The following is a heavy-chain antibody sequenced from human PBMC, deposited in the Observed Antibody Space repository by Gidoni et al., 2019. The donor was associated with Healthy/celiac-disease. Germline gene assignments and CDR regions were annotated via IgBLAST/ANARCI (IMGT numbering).Heavy chain of an antibody. D-gene: IGHD3-22*01. J-gene: IGHJ3*02. V-gene: IGHV1-69*12. CDR1: GGTFSSYA. CDR2: IIPIFGTA. CDR3: ARDLRIGYDITGAFDI. Sequence: QVQLVQSGAEVKKPGSSVKVSCKASGGTFSSYAISWVRQAPGQGLEWMGGIIPIFGTANYAQKFQGRVTITADESTSTAYMELSSLRSEDTAVYYCARDLRIGYDITGAFDIWGQGTMVTVSS.